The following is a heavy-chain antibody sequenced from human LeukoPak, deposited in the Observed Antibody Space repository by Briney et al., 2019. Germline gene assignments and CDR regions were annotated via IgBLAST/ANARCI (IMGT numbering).Heavy chain of an antibody. D-gene: IGHD6-13*01. CDR3: ARDGTAAGLYFDL. Sequence: GGSLRLSCAASGFTFSNFEMNWVRQAPGKGLEWVSYITSSGSTIYYADSVKGRFTISRDNAKNSLYLQMNSLRAEDTAVYYCARDGTAAGLYFDLWGQGTLVTVSS. J-gene: IGHJ4*01. CDR2: ITSSGSTI. V-gene: IGHV3-48*03. CDR1: GFTFSNFE.